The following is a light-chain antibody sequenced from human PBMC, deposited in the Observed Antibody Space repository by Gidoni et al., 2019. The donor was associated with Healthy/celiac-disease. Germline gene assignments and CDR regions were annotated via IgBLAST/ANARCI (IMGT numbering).Light chain of an antibody. Sequence: QSVLTPPPSASGTPGQRVTISCSGSSSNIGSNTVNWYQQRPGTAPKLLIYSNNQRPSGVPDRFSGYKSGTSASLAISGLQSEDEADYYCAAWDDSLNGHVVVGGGTKLTVL. CDR2: SNN. J-gene: IGLJ2*01. V-gene: IGLV1-44*01. CDR3: AAWDDSLNGHVV. CDR1: SSNIGSNT.